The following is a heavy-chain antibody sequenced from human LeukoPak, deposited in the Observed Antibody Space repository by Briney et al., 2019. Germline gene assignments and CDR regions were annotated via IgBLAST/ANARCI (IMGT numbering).Heavy chain of an antibody. V-gene: IGHV3-23*01. J-gene: IGHJ4*02. CDR3: AKSSKVRGVYYFDY. CDR2: ISGSGDST. D-gene: IGHD3-10*01. Sequence: GASLRLSCAASGFTFSNYAMSWVRQAPGKGLEWVSGISGSGDSTYYADSVKGRFTISRDNSKDTLYLQMNSLRAEDTAVYYCAKSSKVRGVYYFDYWGQGTLVTVSS. CDR1: GFTFSNYA.